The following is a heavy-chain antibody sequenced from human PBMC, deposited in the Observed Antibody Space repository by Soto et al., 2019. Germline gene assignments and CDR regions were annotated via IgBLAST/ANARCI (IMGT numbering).Heavy chain of an antibody. CDR3: ARGLVSRFGVVRWFEP. J-gene: IGHJ5*02. Sequence: QVQLHESGTGLVNPSGTLSLTCAVSSGSISSSNWWSWVRQPPGNGLEWIGEIYHSGSTNYNTSLERRVTISVDKSKNQFSLKLSSVAAAYTAVYYCARGLVSRFGVVRWFEPWGQGNLVTVSS. CDR1: SGSISSSNW. V-gene: IGHV4-4*02. CDR2: IYHSGST. D-gene: IGHD3-3*01.